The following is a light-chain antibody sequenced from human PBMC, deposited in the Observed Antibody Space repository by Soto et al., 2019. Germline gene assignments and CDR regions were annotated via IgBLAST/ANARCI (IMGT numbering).Light chain of an antibody. V-gene: IGKV1-5*03. CDR2: KAS. CDR3: QQYSYFAT. J-gene: IGKJ1*01. CDR1: QSISSW. Sequence: DIQMTQSPSTLSASVGDRVTITCRASQSISSWLTWYQQKAGQAPKLLIYKASIVESGVPSRFSGSGSGTEVTLTISSLQPDDSATYYCQQYSYFATFGQGNRVEVK.